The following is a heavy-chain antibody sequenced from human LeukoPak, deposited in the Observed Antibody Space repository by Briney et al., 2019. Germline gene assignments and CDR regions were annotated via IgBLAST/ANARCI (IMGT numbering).Heavy chain of an antibody. J-gene: IGHJ4*02. CDR3: ARVSSGSHFDY. Sequence: ASVKVSCKASGYTFTGYYMHWVRQAPGQGLEWMGRINPNSGGTNYAQKFQGRDTMTRDTSISTAYMELSRLRSDDTAVYYCARVSSGSHFDYWGQGTLVTVSS. CDR2: INPNSGGT. CDR1: GYTFTGYY. V-gene: IGHV1-2*06. D-gene: IGHD1-26*01.